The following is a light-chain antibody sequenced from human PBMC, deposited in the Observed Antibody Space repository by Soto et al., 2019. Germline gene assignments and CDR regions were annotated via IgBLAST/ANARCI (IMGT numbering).Light chain of an antibody. CDR2: GAS. CDR3: QQYGSSSWT. Sequence: ESVLTQSPGTLSLSPGERTTLSSRASQSVSSSYFAWYQQRFGQAPRLLIYGASSRATGIPDRFSGSGSGTDFTLTISRLEPEDFAVYYCQQYGSSSWTFGQGTRWIP. J-gene: IGKJ1*01. CDR1: QSVSSSY. V-gene: IGKV3-20*01.